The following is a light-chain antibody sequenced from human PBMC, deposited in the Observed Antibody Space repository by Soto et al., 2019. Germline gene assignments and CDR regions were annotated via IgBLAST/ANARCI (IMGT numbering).Light chain of an antibody. CDR2: DVS. CDR3: SSYTSSSTVV. V-gene: IGLV2-14*01. J-gene: IGLJ2*01. Sequence: QSVLTQPASVSGSPGQSITVSCSGTSSDIGGYKYVSWYQQHPGKAPKLMIYDVSNRPSGVSDRFSGSKSGNTASLTISGLPAEDEADYHCSSYTSSSTVVFGGGTKLTVL. CDR1: SSDIGGYKY.